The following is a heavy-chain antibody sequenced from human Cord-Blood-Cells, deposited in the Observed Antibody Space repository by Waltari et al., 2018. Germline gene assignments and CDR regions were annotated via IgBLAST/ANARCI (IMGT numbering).Heavy chain of an antibody. CDR2: IYYSGST. D-gene: IGHD2-21*01. CDR3: ARVRVVVIHPDAFDI. J-gene: IGHJ3*02. V-gene: IGHV4-31*03. CDR1: GGSISSGGYY. Sequence: QVQLQESGPGLVKPSQTLSLTCTVPGGSISSGGYYWSWIRQHPGKGLEWIGYIYYSGSTYYNPSLKSRVTISVDTSKNQFSLKLSSVTAADTAVYYCARVRVVVIHPDAFDIWGQGTMVTVSS.